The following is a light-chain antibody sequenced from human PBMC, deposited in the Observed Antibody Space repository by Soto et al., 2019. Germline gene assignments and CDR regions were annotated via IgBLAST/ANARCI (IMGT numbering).Light chain of an antibody. CDR2: EGN. CDR1: SSDVLSYDV. Sequence: QSALTQPASVSGSPGQSITISCTGTSSDVLSYDVVSWYQHNPGKAPKLIIYEGNKRPSGVSNRFSGHRSGNMASLTISGLQAEDEADYCCCSYVYSNSWVFGGGTQLTVL. CDR3: CSYVYSNSWV. J-gene: IGLJ3*02. V-gene: IGLV2-23*01.